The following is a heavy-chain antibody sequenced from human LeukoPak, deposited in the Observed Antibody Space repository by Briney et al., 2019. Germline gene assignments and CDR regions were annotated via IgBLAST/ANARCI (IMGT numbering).Heavy chain of an antibody. D-gene: IGHD6-6*01. J-gene: IGHJ5*02. CDR3: ARYLGIAARLDP. CDR2: IYYSGST. CDR1: GGSISSYY. V-gene: IGHV4-59*01. Sequence: SETLSLTCTVSGGSISSYYWSWIRQPPGKGLERIGYIYYSGSTNYNPSLKSRVTISVDTSKNQFSLKLSSVTAADTAVYYCARYLGIAARLDPWGQGTLVTVSS.